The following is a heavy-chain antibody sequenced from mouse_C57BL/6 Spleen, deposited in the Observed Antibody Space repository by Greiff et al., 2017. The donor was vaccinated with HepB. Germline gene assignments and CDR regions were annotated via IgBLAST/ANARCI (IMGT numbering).Heavy chain of an antibody. J-gene: IGHJ4*01. Sequence: VQLKESEGGLVQPGSSMKLSCTASGFTFSDYYMAWVRQVPEKGLEWVANINYDGSSTYYLDSLKSRFIISRDNAKNILDLQMSSLKSEDTATYYCAREEAMDYWGQGTSVTVSS. V-gene: IGHV5-16*01. CDR1: GFTFSDYY. CDR2: INYDGSST. CDR3: AREEAMDY.